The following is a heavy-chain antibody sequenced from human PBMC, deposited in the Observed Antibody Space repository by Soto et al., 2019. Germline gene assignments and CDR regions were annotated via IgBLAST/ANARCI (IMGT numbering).Heavy chain of an antibody. CDR2: TYHSGNP. Sequence: PSETLSLTCDVSGDTISTGGYTWAWIRQPPGKALEWIGHTYHSGNPNYNPSLKSRVTISVDTSKNQFSLKLSSVTAADAAVYYCASSNIAAAGFYYYGMDVWGRGTTVTVSS. V-gene: IGHV4-30-2*02. J-gene: IGHJ6*02. D-gene: IGHD6-13*01. CDR3: ASSNIAAAGFYYYGMDV. CDR1: GDTISTGGYT.